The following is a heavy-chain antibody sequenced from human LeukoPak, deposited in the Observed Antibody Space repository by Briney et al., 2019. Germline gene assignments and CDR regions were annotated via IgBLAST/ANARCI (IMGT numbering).Heavy chain of an antibody. V-gene: IGHV3-23*01. CDR1: GFTCPTYA. CDR3: AKEPRWELLHSFDI. CDR2: IRVSDGAR. Sequence: QSGGSLRLSGVASGFTCPTYAMMWVRQAPGKGLEWVSSIRVSDGARFYADSVKGRFTTSRDDPKNTLFLQMNSLRAEDTAVYYCAKEPRWELLHSFDIWGQGTMVTVSS. J-gene: IGHJ3*02. D-gene: IGHD1-26*01.